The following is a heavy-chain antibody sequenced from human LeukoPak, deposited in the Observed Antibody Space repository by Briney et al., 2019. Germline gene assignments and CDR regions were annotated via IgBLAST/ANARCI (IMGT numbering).Heavy chain of an antibody. J-gene: IGHJ4*02. Sequence: PSETLSLTCTVSGGSISGYYWNLIRQTPGKGLEWIGYIHYSGTTNYNPSLKSPVTISVDTSKNQLSLKLSSVTAADTGVYYCTRGLSSSTWPDCWGQGTLVTVSS. D-gene: IGHD6-13*01. CDR2: IHYSGTT. CDR1: GGSISGYY. V-gene: IGHV4-59*08. CDR3: TRGLSSSTWPDC.